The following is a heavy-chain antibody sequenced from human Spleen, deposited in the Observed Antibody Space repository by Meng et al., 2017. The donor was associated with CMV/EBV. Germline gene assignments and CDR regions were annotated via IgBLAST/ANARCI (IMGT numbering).Heavy chain of an antibody. Sequence: GGSLRLSCEASGFTFDDYGLSWVRQAPGKGLEWVSGINWNGGSTAYADSVKGRFTISRDNARNSLYLQMSGLRAEDTALFYCTRGLGRSSWRVGSLDIWGQGALVTVSS. CDR3: TRGLGRSSWRVGSLDI. V-gene: IGHV3-20*04. D-gene: IGHD6-13*01. J-gene: IGHJ3*02. CDR2: INWNGGST. CDR1: GFTFDDYG.